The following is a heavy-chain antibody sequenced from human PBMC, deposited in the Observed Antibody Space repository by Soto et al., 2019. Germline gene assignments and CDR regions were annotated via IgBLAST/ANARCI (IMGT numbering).Heavy chain of an antibody. V-gene: IGHV3-48*02. CDR2: ISSSSSSTI. D-gene: IGHD2-8*01. CDR1: GFTFSSYS. J-gene: IGHJ6*02. CDR3: MVYYYYGMDV. Sequence: GGSLRLSCAASGFTFSSYSMNWVRQAPGKGLEWVSYISSSSSSTIYYADSVKGRFTISRDNAKNSLYLQMNSLRDEDTAVYHCMVYYYYGMDVWGQGTTVTVSS.